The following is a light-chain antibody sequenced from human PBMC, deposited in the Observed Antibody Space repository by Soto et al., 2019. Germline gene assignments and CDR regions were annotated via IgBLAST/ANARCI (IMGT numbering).Light chain of an antibody. J-gene: IGKJ4*01. CDR2: GAS. CDR1: QSITNNY. Sequence: IVLTQSPGSLSLSPWERATLSWRPSQSITNNYLAWYQQKPGRAHRLLIYGASSRATGIPDRFSGSGSGTDFTLTISRLEPEDFAVYYCQQYGSSPLTFGGGTKVDIK. V-gene: IGKV3-20*01. CDR3: QQYGSSPLT.